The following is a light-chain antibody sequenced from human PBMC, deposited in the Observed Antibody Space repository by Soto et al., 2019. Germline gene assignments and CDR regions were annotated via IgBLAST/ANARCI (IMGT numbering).Light chain of an antibody. CDR3: QVWDSSSDHPYV. Sequence: SYELTQPPSVSVAPGQTARITCGENDIGRKGVHWYQKKPGQAPVLVVYDDSDRPSGIPERFSGSNSGNTATLTISRVEAGDEADYYCQVWDSSSDHPYVFGTGTRSPS. V-gene: IGLV3-21*02. CDR2: DDS. CDR1: DIGRKG. J-gene: IGLJ1*01.